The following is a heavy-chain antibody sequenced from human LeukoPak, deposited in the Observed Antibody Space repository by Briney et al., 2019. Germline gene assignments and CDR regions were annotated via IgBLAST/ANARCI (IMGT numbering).Heavy chain of an antibody. Sequence: SVKVSCKASGGTFSSYAISWVRQAPGQGLEWMGGIIPIFGTANYAQKFQGRVTITTDESTSTAYMELSSLRSEDMAVYYCARGPHYYDSSGYWNYWGQGTLVTVSS. V-gene: IGHV1-69*05. CDR1: GGTFSSYA. CDR2: IIPIFGTA. J-gene: IGHJ4*02. CDR3: ARGPHYYDSSGYWNY. D-gene: IGHD3-22*01.